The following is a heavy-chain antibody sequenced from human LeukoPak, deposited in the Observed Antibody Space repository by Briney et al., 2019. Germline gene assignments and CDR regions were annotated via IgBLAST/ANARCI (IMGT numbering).Heavy chain of an antibody. Sequence: GGSLRLSCAASGFTFSSYDMHWVRQATGKGLEWVSAIGTAGDTYYPGSVKGRFTISRENAKNSLYLQMNSLRAGDTAVYYCARGTITFGGVIVARPLDYWGQGTLVTVSS. V-gene: IGHV3-13*01. CDR3: ARGTITFGGVIVARPLDY. CDR2: IGTAGDT. J-gene: IGHJ4*02. CDR1: GFTFSSYD. D-gene: IGHD3-16*02.